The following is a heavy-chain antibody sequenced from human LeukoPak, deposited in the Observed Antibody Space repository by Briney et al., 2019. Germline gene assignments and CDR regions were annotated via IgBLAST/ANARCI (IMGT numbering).Heavy chain of an antibody. CDR3: ARAQWELIRGVD. CDR1: GGSISSSSYY. J-gene: IGHJ4*02. D-gene: IGHD1-26*01. Sequence: SETLSLTCTVSGGSISSSSYYWGWIRQPPGKGLEWIGSIYYSGSTYYNPSLKSRVTISVDTSKNQFSLKLSSVTAADTAVYYCARAQWELIRGVDWGQGTLVTVSS. CDR2: IYYSGST. V-gene: IGHV4-39*07.